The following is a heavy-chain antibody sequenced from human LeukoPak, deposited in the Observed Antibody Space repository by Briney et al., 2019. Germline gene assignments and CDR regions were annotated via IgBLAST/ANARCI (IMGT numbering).Heavy chain of an antibody. CDR3: ASERLGYNWFDP. CDR1: GYIFTGYY. CDR2: INPKSGGT. D-gene: IGHD3-16*01. J-gene: IGHJ5*02. V-gene: IGHV1-2*05. Sequence: ASVKVSCKASGYIFTGYYIHWIRQAPGQGLEWMGRINPKSGGTNYAQKFQGRVTMPRDTSTSTAYMELSRLKFDDTGVYYCASERLGYNWFDPWGQGTLVTVSS.